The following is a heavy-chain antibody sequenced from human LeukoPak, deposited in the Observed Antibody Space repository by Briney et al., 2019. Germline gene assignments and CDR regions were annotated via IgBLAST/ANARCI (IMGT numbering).Heavy chain of an antibody. Sequence: PSETLSLTCTVFGGSISSSSYYWGWIRQPPGKGLEWIGSIYYSGSTYYNPSLKSRVTISVDTSKNQFSLKLSSVTAADTAVYYCARHEEGDGFDYWGQGTLVTVSS. CDR3: ARHEEGDGFDY. D-gene: IGHD5-24*01. V-gene: IGHV4-39*01. J-gene: IGHJ4*02. CDR2: IYYSGST. CDR1: GGSISSSSYY.